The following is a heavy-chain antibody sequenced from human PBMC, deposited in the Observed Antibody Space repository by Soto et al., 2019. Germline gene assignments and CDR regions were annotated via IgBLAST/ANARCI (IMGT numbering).Heavy chain of an antibody. D-gene: IGHD2-2*01. Sequence: QVQLVQSGAEVKKPGASVKVSCKASGYTFTSYGISCVRQAPGQGLEWMGWISAYNGNTNYAQKLQGRVTMTTDTSTSTAYMELRSLRSDDTAVYYCARLYCSSTSCHKPTRGYFDYWGQGTLVTVSS. J-gene: IGHJ4*02. CDR3: ARLYCSSTSCHKPTRGYFDY. CDR1: GYTFTSYG. CDR2: ISAYNGNT. V-gene: IGHV1-18*01.